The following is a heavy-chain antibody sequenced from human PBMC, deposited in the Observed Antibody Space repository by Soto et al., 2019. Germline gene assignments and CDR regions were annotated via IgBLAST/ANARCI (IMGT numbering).Heavy chain of an antibody. V-gene: IGHV3-48*01. CDR2: ISSSSSTI. J-gene: IGHJ3*02. CDR1: GFTFSSYS. CDR3: ARDSGSWTGAGAFDI. Sequence: EVQLVESGGGLVQPGGSLRLSCAASGFTFSSYSMNWVRQAPGKGLEWVSYISSSSSTIYYADSVKGRFTISRDNAKKSLYLQMNSLRAEDTAVYYCARDSGSWTGAGAFDIWGQGTMVTVSS. D-gene: IGHD6-13*01.